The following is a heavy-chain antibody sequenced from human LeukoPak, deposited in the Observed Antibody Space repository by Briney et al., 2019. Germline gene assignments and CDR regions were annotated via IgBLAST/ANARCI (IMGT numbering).Heavy chain of an antibody. J-gene: IGHJ4*02. V-gene: IGHV3-11*04. D-gene: IGHD3-22*01. CDR3: ARDRTVVRNYYDSSGYLGGFDY. Sequence: PGGSLRLSCAASGFTFSDYYMSWVRQAPGKRLEWVSYISSSGSTIYYADSVKGRFTISRDNAKNSLYLQMNSLGAEDTAVYYCARDRTVVRNYYDSSGYLGGFDYWGQGTLVTVSS. CDR1: GFTFSDYY. CDR2: ISSSGSTI.